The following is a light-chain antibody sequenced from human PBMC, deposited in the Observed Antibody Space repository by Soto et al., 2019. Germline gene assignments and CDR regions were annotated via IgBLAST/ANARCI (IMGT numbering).Light chain of an antibody. CDR1: QSVRSH. V-gene: IGKV3-15*01. CDR2: GAS. Sequence: IVMTQSPATLSASPGEGVTLSCRASQSVRSHLAWYKQKPGQPPRLLIYGASTRATGIPARFSGSGFGTEFTLTIRSLQSEDFAVDYCQQYKNWPLFGQGTRLEIK. CDR3: QQYKNWPL. J-gene: IGKJ5*01.